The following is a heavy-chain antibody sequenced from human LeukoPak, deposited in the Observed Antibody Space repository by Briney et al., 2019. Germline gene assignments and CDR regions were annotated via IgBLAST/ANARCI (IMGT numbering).Heavy chain of an antibody. CDR1: GFTFSNYS. V-gene: IGHV3-21*01. Sequence: PGGSLRLSCVASGFTFSNYSMNWVRQAPGKGLEWVSSISGSSSYIYYADSVKGRFTISRDNAKNSLYLQMNSLRAEDTAVYYCASTEYSPWYSFDYWGQGTLVTVSS. J-gene: IGHJ4*02. CDR2: ISGSSSYI. D-gene: IGHD6-6*01. CDR3: ASTEYSPWYSFDY.